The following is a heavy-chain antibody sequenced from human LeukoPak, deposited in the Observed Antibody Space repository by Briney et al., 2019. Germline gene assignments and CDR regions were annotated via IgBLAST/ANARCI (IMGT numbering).Heavy chain of an antibody. D-gene: IGHD3-22*01. V-gene: IGHV1-46*01. J-gene: IGHJ4*02. Sequence: ASVKVSCKASGYTFTSYYMHWVRQAPGQGLEWMGIINPSGGSTSYAQKFQGRVTMTRDTSTSTVHMELSSLRSEDTAVYYCARDPRRNYYESHLGFDYWGQGTLVTVSP. CDR1: GYTFTSYY. CDR2: INPSGGST. CDR3: ARDPRRNYYESHLGFDY.